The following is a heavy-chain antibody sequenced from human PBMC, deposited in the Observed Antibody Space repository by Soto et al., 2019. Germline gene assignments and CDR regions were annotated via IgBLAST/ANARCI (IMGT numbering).Heavy chain of an antibody. V-gene: IGHV4-34*01. Sequence: SDTLSLTCAVYGGSFSGYYWSWIRQPPGKGLEWIGEINHSGSTNYNPSLKSRVTISVDTSKNQFSLKLSSVTAADTAVYYCARENYYDKGTLDYWGQGTLVTV. CDR3: ARENYYDKGTLDY. D-gene: IGHD3-22*01. CDR2: INHSGST. J-gene: IGHJ4*02. CDR1: GGSFSGYY.